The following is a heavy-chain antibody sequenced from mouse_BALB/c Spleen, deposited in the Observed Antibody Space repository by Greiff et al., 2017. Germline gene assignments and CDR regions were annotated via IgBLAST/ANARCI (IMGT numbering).Heavy chain of an antibody. CDR2: ISSGSSTI. CDR1: GFTFSSFG. J-gene: IGHJ2*01. V-gene: IGHV5-17*02. D-gene: IGHD2-3*01. CDR3: ARGDGYSYYFDY. Sequence: EVKLVESGGGLVQPGGSRKLSCAASGFTFSSFGMHWVRQAPEKGLEWVAYISSGSSTIYYADTVKGRFTISRDNPKNTLFLQMTSLRSEDTAMYYCARGDGYSYYFDYWGQGTTLTVSS.